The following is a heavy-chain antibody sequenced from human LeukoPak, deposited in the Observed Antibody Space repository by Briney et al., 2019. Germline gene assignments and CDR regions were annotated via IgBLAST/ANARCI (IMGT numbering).Heavy chain of an antibody. CDR1: GGSISSYY. CDR3: ASTDYIAAAGTGYFQR. D-gene: IGHD6-13*01. Sequence: PSETLSLTCTVSGGSISSYYWSWIRQPPGKGLEWIGYIYYIGSTNYNPSLKSRGTMSLDTSKNQFSLKLSSVTAADTAVYYCASTDYIAAAGTGYFQRWGQGTLVTVSS. CDR2: IYYIGST. V-gene: IGHV4-59*01. J-gene: IGHJ1*01.